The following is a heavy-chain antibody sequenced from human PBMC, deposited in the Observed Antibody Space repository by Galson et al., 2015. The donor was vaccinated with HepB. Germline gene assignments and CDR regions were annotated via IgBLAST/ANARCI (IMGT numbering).Heavy chain of an antibody. CDR1: GFSFSDYW. CDR2: IRYDESEY. CDR3: VRDRTYKGGNFFDF. J-gene: IGHJ4*02. Sequence: SLRLSCAASGFSFSDYWMSWIRQAPGKRPEWVANIRYDESEYYYADFVKGRFTISRDNARNSVFLQMSSLRRDDTAVYYCVRDRTYKGGNFFDFWGQGALVTVSS. D-gene: IGHD3-10*01. V-gene: IGHV3-7*03.